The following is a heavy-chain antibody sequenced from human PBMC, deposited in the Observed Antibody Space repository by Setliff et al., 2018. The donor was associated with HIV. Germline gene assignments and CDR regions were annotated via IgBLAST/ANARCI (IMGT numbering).Heavy chain of an antibody. J-gene: IGHJ6*03. Sequence: SETLSLTCTVSGGSISSYYWGWIRQPPGKGLEWIGYIYTSGATYFTPSLKSRVTLSVDTSKNQFFLRLTSVSAADTGLYFCARHSPVTTEDYMDVWGKGTTVTVSS. CDR2: IYTSGAT. CDR3: ARHSPVTTEDYMDV. V-gene: IGHV4-4*08. CDR1: GGSISSYY. D-gene: IGHD4-17*01.